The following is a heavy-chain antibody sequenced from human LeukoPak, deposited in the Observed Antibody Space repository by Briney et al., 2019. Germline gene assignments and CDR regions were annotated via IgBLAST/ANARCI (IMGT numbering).Heavy chain of an antibody. J-gene: IGHJ3*02. D-gene: IGHD1-26*01. CDR2: IYHSGST. Sequence: SGTLSLTCAVSGGSISSSNWWSWVRQPPGKGLEWIGEIYHSGSTNYNPSLKSRVTISVDKSKNQFSPKLSSVTAADTAVYYCARGAGDRWSGSSHAFDIWGQGTMVTVSS. V-gene: IGHV4-4*02. CDR1: GGSISSSNW. CDR3: ARGAGDRWSGSSHAFDI.